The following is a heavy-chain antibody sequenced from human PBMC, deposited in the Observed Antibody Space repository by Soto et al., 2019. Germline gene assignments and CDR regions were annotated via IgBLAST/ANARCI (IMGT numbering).Heavy chain of an antibody. CDR1: GSRFINYV. J-gene: IGHJ4*02. Sequence: AAVKVSCKVSGSRFINYVISWVLQAPGHGLEWLGRIIPIFNSTKYAQSFQGRVTITADKSTSTASLELSSLRSDDTAVYYCAREGRGKKAGYNGLVSLGYWGQGTLVTVSS. CDR3: AREGRGKKAGYNGLVSLGY. D-gene: IGHD2-2*02. V-gene: IGHV1-69*06. CDR2: IIPIFNST.